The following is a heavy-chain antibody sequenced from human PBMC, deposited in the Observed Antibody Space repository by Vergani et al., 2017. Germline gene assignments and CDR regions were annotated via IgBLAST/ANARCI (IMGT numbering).Heavy chain of an antibody. CDR2: IYYSGST. V-gene: IGHV4-30-4*08. Sequence: QVQLQESGPGLVKPSQTLSLTCTVSGGSISSGDYYWSWIRQPPGKGLEWIGYIYYSGSTYYNPSLKSRVTISVDTSKNQFSLKLSSVTAAGTAVYYCARARTVVTGPDNWFDPWGQGTLVTVSS. D-gene: IGHD4-23*01. CDR3: ARARTVVTGPDNWFDP. CDR1: GGSISSGDYY. J-gene: IGHJ5*02.